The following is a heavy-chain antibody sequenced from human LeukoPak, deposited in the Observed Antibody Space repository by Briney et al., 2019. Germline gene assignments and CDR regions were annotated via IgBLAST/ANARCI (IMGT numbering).Heavy chain of an antibody. J-gene: IGHJ4*02. CDR1: GYTFTSYD. CDR2: MNPNSGNT. Sequence: ASVKVSCKASGYTFTSYDINWVRQATGQGLEWMGWMNPNSGNTGYAQKFQGRVTKTRNTSISTAYMELSSLRSEDTAVYYCARGVPYDFWSGYSPRYYFDYRGQGTLVTVSS. CDR3: ARGVPYDFWSGYSPRYYFDY. V-gene: IGHV1-8*01. D-gene: IGHD3-3*01.